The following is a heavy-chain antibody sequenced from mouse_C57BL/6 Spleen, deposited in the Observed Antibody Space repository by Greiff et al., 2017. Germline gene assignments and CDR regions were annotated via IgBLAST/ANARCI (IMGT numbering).Heavy chain of an antibody. CDR3: ARRDYGSSFWYFDV. CDR1: GYTFTSYW. Sequence: QVQLQQPGAELVKPGASVKMSCKASGYTFTSYWITWVKQRPGQGLEWIGDIYPGSGSTNYNEKFKRKATRTVDTSSSTAYMQLSSLTSEDSAVYYCARRDYGSSFWYFDVWGTGTTVTVSA. CDR2: IYPGSGST. J-gene: IGHJ1*03. V-gene: IGHV1-55*01. D-gene: IGHD1-1*01.